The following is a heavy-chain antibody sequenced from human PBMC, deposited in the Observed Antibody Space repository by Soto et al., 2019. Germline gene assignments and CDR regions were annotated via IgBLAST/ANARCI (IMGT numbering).Heavy chain of an antibody. CDR2: IYTSGST. CDR1: GGSISSYY. V-gene: IGHV4-4*07. CDR3: ARXNGDYGFGYYYYYGMDV. J-gene: IGHJ6*02. Sequence: SETLSLTCTVSGGSISSYYWSWIRQPAGKGLEWIGRIYTSGSTNYNPSLKSRVTMSVDTSKNQFSLKLSSVTAADTAVYYCARXNGDYGFGYYYYYGMDVWGQGTTVTVSS. D-gene: IGHD4-17*01.